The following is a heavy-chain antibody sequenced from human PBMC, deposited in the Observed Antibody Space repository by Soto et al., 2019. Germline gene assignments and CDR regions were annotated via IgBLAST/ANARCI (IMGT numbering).Heavy chain of an antibody. D-gene: IGHD3-22*01. J-gene: IGHJ4*02. Sequence: ASVKVSCKDSGYSFTSYGISWVRQAPGQGLEWMGGINTYHGHANYAQKLQGRVTMTTDTSTSTAYMEMRSLRSDDTAVYYCARDRDSSGSLSGYWGQGTLVTVSS. V-gene: IGHV1-18*01. CDR1: GYSFTSYG. CDR3: ARDRDSSGSLSGY. CDR2: INTYHGHA.